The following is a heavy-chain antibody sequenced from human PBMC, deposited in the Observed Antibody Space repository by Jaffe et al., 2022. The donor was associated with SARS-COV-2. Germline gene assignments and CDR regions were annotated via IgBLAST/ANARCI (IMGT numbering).Heavy chain of an antibody. CDR3: ARSREGYYYGMDV. CDR2: IIPILGIA. Sequence: QVQLVQSGAEVKKPGSSVKVSCKASGGTFSSYTISWVRQAPGQGLEWMGRIIPILGIANYAQKFQGRVTITADKSTSTAYMELSSLRSEDTAVYYCARSREGYYYGMDVWGQGTTVTVSS. J-gene: IGHJ6*02. V-gene: IGHV1-69*02. CDR1: GGTFSSYT.